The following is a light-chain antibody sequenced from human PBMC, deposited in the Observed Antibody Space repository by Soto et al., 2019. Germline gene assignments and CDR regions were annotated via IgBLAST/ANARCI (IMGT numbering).Light chain of an antibody. CDR3: CSYAGSDTLRV. Sequence: QSVLTQPASVSGSPGQSITISCTGTSSDVGSYDLVSWYQQHPGKAPKLMIYEGSKRPSGVSNRFSGSKSGNTASLTISGLQAEDEADYYCCSYAGSDTLRVFGGGTKLTVL. J-gene: IGLJ2*01. CDR2: EGS. V-gene: IGLV2-23*01. CDR1: SSDVGSYDL.